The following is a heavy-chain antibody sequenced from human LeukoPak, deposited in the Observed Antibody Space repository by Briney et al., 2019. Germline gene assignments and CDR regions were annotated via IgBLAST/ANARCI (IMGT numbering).Heavy chain of an antibody. CDR2: ISHSGTT. V-gene: IGHV4-34*01. CDR1: GGSFSSYH. Sequence: SETLSLTCAVYGGSFSSYHWGWLRQPPGKGLEWIATISHSGTTYYSPSFKSRVTISIDTSKNQFSLKLNSVTAADTAVYYCARDSGYSAFDYWGQGTLVTVSS. D-gene: IGHD4-11*01. J-gene: IGHJ4*02. CDR3: ARDSGYSAFDY.